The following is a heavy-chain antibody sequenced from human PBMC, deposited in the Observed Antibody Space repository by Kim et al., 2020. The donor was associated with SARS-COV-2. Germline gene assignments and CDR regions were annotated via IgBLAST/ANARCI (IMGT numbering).Heavy chain of an antibody. Sequence: SVKVSCKASEGTFSSYAISWVRQAPGQGLEWMGGSIPIFGTANYAQKFQGRVTITADVSTSTAYMELSSLRSDDTAVYYCARPNARDMGYFDYWGQGTLVTVSS. CDR1: EGTFSSYA. J-gene: IGHJ4*02. CDR3: ARPNARDMGYFDY. D-gene: IGHD1-1*01. CDR2: SIPIFGTA. V-gene: IGHV1-69*13.